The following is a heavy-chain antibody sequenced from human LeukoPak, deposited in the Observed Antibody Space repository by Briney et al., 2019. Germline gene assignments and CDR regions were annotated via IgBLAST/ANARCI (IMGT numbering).Heavy chain of an antibody. CDR1: GGTFSSYA. Sequence: ASVKVSCKASGGTFSSYAISWVRQAPGQGLEWMGGIIPIFGTANYAQKFQGRVTITADESTSTAYMELSSLKSEDTAVYYCARARGGIVVVPAAIPSGQTAYYYGMDVRGKGTTVTVSS. D-gene: IGHD2-2*01. J-gene: IGHJ6*04. V-gene: IGHV1-69*13. CDR2: IIPIFGTA. CDR3: ARARGGIVVVPAAIPSGQTAYYYGMDV.